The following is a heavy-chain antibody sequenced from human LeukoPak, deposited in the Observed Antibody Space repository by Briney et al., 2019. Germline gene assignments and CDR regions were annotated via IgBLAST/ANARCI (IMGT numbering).Heavy chain of an antibody. D-gene: IGHD2-2*02. Sequence: PGGSLRLSCAASGFTFSSYGMHWVRQAPGKGLEWVAVIWYDGSNKYYVDSVKGRFTISRDNSKNTLYLQMNSLRAEDTAVYYCARDTRPGYCSSTSCYTSTLFDYWGQGTLVTVSS. V-gene: IGHV3-33*01. CDR2: IWYDGSNK. J-gene: IGHJ4*02. CDR1: GFTFSSYG. CDR3: ARDTRPGYCSSTSCYTSTLFDY.